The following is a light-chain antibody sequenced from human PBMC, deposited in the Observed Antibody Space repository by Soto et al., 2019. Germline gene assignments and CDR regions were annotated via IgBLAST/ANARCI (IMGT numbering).Light chain of an antibody. CDR3: SSFACSNNFAYV. CDR1: ISDVGAYDY. J-gene: IGLJ1*01. Sequence: QSVLTQPASSSGSPGQSVTISCTGTISDVGAYDYVSWYQQHPGNAPKLMIYEINKRPSGVPDRFSSSKSGNTASLTVSGLQAEDEVDYYCSSFACSNNFAYVFGTGTKV. V-gene: IGLV2-8*01. CDR2: EIN.